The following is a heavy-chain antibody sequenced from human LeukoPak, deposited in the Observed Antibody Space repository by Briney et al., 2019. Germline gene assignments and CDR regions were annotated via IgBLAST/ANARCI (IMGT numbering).Heavy chain of an antibody. Sequence: GSLRLSCAASGFTFSDYNMRWIRQAPGKGLEWIGSISHSGSTYYKPSLKSRVTISVDTSKNQFSLKLSSVTAADTAVYYCAGGGYYEDYFDYWGQGTLVTVSS. CDR1: GFTFSDYN. CDR2: ISHSGST. D-gene: IGHD3-22*01. J-gene: IGHJ4*02. CDR3: AGGGYYEDYFDY. V-gene: IGHV4-38-2*01.